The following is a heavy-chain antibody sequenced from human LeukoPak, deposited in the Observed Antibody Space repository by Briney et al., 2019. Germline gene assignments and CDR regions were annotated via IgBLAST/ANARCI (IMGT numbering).Heavy chain of an antibody. J-gene: IGHJ3*02. CDR3: TRGPQWSRPVGDTFEI. Sequence: PGGSLRLSCAASGFSVSGNYTGWVRQAPGKELEWVSVIYAGVGGSTYYADSVKGRFTISRDNSKNTLSLQMNTLRVEDTAVYYCTRGPQWSRPVGDTFEIWGQGTMVTVSS. CDR1: GFSVSGNY. D-gene: IGHD1-26*01. CDR2: IYAGVGGST. V-gene: IGHV3-66*01.